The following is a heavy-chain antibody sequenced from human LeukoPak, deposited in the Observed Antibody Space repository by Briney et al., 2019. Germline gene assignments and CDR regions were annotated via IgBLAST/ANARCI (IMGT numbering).Heavy chain of an antibody. CDR2: INTRDGNT. J-gene: IGHJ5*02. CDR1: GYTFTTYH. CDR3: ATERGGGTWFDP. D-gene: IGHD2-15*01. Sequence: ASVKVSCKASGYTFTTYHMHWVRQAPGQGLEWMGMINTRDGNTNYAQKFQGRVTMTRDTSTSTVYMELSSLRSEDTAVYYCATERGGGTWFDPWGRGTLVVVSS. V-gene: IGHV1-46*01.